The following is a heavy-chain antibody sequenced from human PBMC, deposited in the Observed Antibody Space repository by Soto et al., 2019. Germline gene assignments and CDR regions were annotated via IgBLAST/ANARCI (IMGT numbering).Heavy chain of an antibody. V-gene: IGHV3-33*01. D-gene: IGHD1-26*01. CDR2: IWFDGSNK. J-gene: IGHJ4*02. Sequence: QVQLVESGGGVVQPGRSLRLSCAASGFTFSSYGMHWVRQAPGKGLEWVAVIWFDGSNKFYADSVKGRFTISRDNSKNTRSLQMNSLRAEDTAVYYCARDRWGGNNYFAYRGQGTLVTVSS. CDR3: ARDRWGGNNYFAY. CDR1: GFTFSSYG.